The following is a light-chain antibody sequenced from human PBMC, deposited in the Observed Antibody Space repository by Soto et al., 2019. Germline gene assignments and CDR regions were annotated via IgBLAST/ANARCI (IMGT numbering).Light chain of an antibody. CDR3: LQYNSYALT. V-gene: IGKV1-17*01. CDR1: QGVRND. CDR2: DAS. J-gene: IGKJ1*01. Sequence: DIQMTQSPSSLSASVGDRVTITCRASQGVRNDLGWYQQKPGKAPERLIYDASSLQSGVPSRFSDSGSGTEFALTISSPQPEDFATYYCLQYNSYALTFGQGTKVDIQ.